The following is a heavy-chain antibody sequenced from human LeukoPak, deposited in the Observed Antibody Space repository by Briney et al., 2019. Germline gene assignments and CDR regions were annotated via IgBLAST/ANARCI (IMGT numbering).Heavy chain of an antibody. V-gene: IGHV3-13*01. Sequence: TGGSLRLSCAASGSSFSRYEFHWVRQVPGKGLDWVSAIGTVGDTYYPDSVKGRFIISREDARNSVYLQMNSLRVADTAVYYCERDLTGENAFDIWGRGTMVTVSS. CDR1: GSSFSRYE. J-gene: IGHJ3*02. CDR3: ERDLTGENAFDI. D-gene: IGHD7-27*01. CDR2: IGTVGDT.